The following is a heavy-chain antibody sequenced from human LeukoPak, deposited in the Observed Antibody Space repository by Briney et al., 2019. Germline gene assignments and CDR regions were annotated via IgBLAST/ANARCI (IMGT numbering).Heavy chain of an antibody. Sequence: SETLSLTCTVSGGSLSRNYWSWIRQPPGKGLEWIGYIKYSGSTNYNPSLKSRVTISVGTSKNQFSLQLSSVTAADTAVYCCARQDHFFDSWGQGTLVTVSS. CDR3: ARQDHFFDS. J-gene: IGHJ4*02. CDR2: IKYSGST. CDR1: GGSLSRNY. V-gene: IGHV4-59*08.